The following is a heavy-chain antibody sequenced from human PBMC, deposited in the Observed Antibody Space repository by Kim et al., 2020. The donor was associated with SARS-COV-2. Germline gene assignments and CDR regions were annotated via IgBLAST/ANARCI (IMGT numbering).Heavy chain of an antibody. J-gene: IGHJ6*02. Sequence: GGSLRLSCAASGFTFSSYEMNWVRQAPGKGLEWVSYISSSGSTIYYADSVKGRFTISRDNAKNSLYLQMNSLRAEDTAVYYCARWYGYGPEQYGMDVWGQGTTVTVSS. CDR3: ARWYGYGPEQYGMDV. D-gene: IGHD5-18*01. CDR2: ISSSGSTI. CDR1: GFTFSSYE. V-gene: IGHV3-48*03.